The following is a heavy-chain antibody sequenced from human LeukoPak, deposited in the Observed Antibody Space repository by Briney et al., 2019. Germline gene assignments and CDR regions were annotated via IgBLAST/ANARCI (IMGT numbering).Heavy chain of an antibody. CDR3: AKDRNSVGSSYNY. Sequence: GGSLRLSCAASEFTFSSYSMNWVRQAPGKGLEWVSYITNSGNSKSYADSVKGRFTISRDNTKNSLYLQMNGLRAEDTAVYYCAKDRNSVGSSYNYWGQGALVTVSS. CDR2: ITNSGNSK. V-gene: IGHV3-48*01. D-gene: IGHD6-6*01. CDR1: EFTFSSYS. J-gene: IGHJ4*02.